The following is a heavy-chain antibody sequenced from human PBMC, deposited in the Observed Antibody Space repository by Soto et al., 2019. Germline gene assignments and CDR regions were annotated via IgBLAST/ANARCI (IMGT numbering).Heavy chain of an antibody. Sequence: GASVKVSCKASGYTFTSYGISWVRQAPGQGLEWMGWISAYNGNTNYAQKLQGRVTMTTDTSTSTAYMELRSLRSDDTAVYYCARDIPGYCRSTSCSDYYYYGMDVWGQGTTVTVSS. CDR3: ARDIPGYCRSTSCSDYYYYGMDV. CDR1: GYTFTSYG. D-gene: IGHD2-2*01. V-gene: IGHV1-18*01. J-gene: IGHJ6*02. CDR2: ISAYNGNT.